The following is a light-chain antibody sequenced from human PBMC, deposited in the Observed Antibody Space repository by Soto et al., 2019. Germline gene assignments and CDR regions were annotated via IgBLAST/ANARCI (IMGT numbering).Light chain of an antibody. J-gene: IGKJ4*01. CDR1: QPVLTY. Sequence: PGETATLSCRASQPVLTYLAWYQQKPGQAPRLLISDASNRAPGVPVRFRGSGSGTDFTLTISSLEPDDFAVYYCQQRTTWPPELSFGGGTKVEI. CDR3: QQRTTWPPELS. CDR2: DAS. V-gene: IGKV3-11*01.